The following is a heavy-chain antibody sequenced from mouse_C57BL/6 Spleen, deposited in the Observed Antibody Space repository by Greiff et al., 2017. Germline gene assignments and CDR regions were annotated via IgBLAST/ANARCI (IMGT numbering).Heavy chain of an antibody. J-gene: IGHJ1*03. CDR2: FYPGSGSI. Sequence: VQLQQSGAELVKPGASVKLSCKASGYTFTEYTIHWVKQRSGQGLEWIGWFYPGSGSIKYNEKFKDKATLTADKSSSTVYMELSRLTSEDSAVYFCARHEEGIYYYVGRGYFDVWGTGTTVTVSS. CDR3: ARHEEGIYYYVGRGYFDV. D-gene: IGHD1-1*01. CDR1: GYTFTEYT. V-gene: IGHV1-62-2*01.